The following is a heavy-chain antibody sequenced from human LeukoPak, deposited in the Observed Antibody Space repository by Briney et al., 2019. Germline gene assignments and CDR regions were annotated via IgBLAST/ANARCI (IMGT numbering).Heavy chain of an antibody. J-gene: IGHJ3*01. CDR2: ISNSGNTI. CDR3: SAGEGYYDSSDYYSAWAFNV. Sequence: GGTLRLSCAASGFTFSSYGMSWVRRAPGKGLEWVSYISNSGNTIYYADSVKGRFTISRDNAKNSLYLQMNSLRAEDTAVYYCSAGEGYYDSSDYYSAWAFNVWGQGTMVTVSS. D-gene: IGHD3-22*01. CDR1: GFTFSSYG. V-gene: IGHV3-48*04.